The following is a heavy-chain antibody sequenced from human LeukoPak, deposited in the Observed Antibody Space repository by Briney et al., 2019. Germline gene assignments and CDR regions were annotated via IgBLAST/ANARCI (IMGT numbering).Heavy chain of an antibody. J-gene: IGHJ6*02. V-gene: IGHV3-53*01. Sequence: PVGSLRLSCAASGFTVSSNYMSWVRQAPGKGLEWVSVIYSGGSTYYADSVKGRFTISRDNSKNTLYLQMNSLRAEDTAVYYCARAGYSYGPEYYYYYYGMDVWGQGTTVTVSS. D-gene: IGHD5-18*01. CDR3: ARAGYSYGPEYYYYYYGMDV. CDR2: IYSGGST. CDR1: GFTVSSNY.